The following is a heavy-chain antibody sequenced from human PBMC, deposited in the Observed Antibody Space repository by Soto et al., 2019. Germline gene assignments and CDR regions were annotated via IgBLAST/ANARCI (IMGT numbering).Heavy chain of an antibody. CDR2: INSDGSST. V-gene: IGHV3-74*01. D-gene: IGHD2-21*01. J-gene: IGHJ4*02. Sequence: QPGGSLRLSCAASGFTFRSYWMQWVRQAPGKGLVWVSWINSDGSSTSYADSVKGRFTISRDNAKNTLYLQMNSLRAEDTAVYYCAKTSSGSERDCPXWWDPRPLVTVSS. CDR3: AKTSSGSERDCPXW. CDR1: GFTFRSYW.